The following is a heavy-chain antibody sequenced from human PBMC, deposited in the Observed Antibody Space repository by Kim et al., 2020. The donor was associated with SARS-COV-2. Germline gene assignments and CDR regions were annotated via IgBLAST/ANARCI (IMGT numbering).Heavy chain of an antibody. J-gene: IGHJ6*02. D-gene: IGHD5-18*01. CDR3: ARAEQARVTYYYGMDV. CDR1: GFTFSDYY. CDR2: ISSSGSTI. Sequence: GGSLRLSCAASGFTFSDYYMSWIRQAPGKGLEWVSYISSSGSTIYYADSVKGRFTISRDNAKNSLYLQMNSLRAEDTAVYYCARAEQARVTYYYGMDVWGHGTTLTVSS. V-gene: IGHV3-11*01.